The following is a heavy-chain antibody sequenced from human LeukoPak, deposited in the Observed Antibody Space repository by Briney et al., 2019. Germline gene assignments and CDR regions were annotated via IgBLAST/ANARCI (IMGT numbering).Heavy chain of an antibody. CDR1: GGSISSYY. J-gene: IGHJ6*02. Sequence: PSETLSLTCTVSGGSISSYYWSWIRQPAGKGLERIGRIYTSGSTNYNPSLKSRVTTSVDTSKNQFSLKLSSVTAADTAVYYCARDGTKDYDFWSGYYNYYYYGMDVWGQGTTVTVSS. D-gene: IGHD3-3*01. CDR2: IYTSGST. V-gene: IGHV4-4*07. CDR3: ARDGTKDYDFWSGYYNYYYYGMDV.